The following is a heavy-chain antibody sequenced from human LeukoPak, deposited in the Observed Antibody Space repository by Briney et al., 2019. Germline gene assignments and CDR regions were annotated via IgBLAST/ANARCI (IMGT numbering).Heavy chain of an antibody. CDR2: ISSSTSSI. J-gene: IGHJ5*02. CDR3: ARNGGPSGGYYFAP. CDR1: GFTFSDYY. D-gene: IGHD6-19*01. Sequence: PGGSLRLSCAASGFTFSDYYMSWIRQAPGKGLEWISYISSSTSSIYYADSVRGRFTISRDNAKNSLFLQMNSLRADDTAVYYCARNGGPSGGYYFAPWGKGPLVTVPS. V-gene: IGHV3-11*01.